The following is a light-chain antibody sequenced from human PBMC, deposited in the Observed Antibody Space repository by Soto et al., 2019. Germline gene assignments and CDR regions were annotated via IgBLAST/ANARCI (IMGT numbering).Light chain of an antibody. CDR3: SSYTSSSTFYV. CDR1: SSDVGSYNR. J-gene: IGLJ1*01. CDR2: EVS. Sequence: QSVLTQPPSVSGSPGQSVTISCTETSSDVGSYNRVSWYQQPPGTAPKLMIYEVSNRPSGVPDRFSGSKSGNTVSLTISGLQAEDEADYYCSSYTSSSTFYVFGTGTKVTVL. V-gene: IGLV2-18*02.